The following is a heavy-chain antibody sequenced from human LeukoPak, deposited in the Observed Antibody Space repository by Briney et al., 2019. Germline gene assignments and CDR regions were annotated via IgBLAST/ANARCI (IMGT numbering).Heavy chain of an antibody. D-gene: IGHD6-13*01. J-gene: IGHJ6*03. V-gene: IGHV4-34*01. Sequence: RPSETLSLTCTVSGGSISSYYCSWIRQPPGEGLEWLGESNQSGSTNYNPSRKSRVNISVDTSKNQFSLKLSSVTAADTAVYYCARQGKYSSSWLRYYYYYMDVWGKGTTVTISS. CDR1: GGSISSYY. CDR3: ARQGKYSSSWLRYYYYYMDV. CDR2: SNQSGST.